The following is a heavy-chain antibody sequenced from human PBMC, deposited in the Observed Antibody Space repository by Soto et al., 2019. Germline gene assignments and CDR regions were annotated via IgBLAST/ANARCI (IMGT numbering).Heavy chain of an antibody. V-gene: IGHV4-30-4*01. CDR2: IYYSGST. J-gene: IGHJ5*02. CDR3: ARDHSSSSHWLDP. Sequence: PSETLSLTCTVSGGSISSGDYYWSWIRQPPGKGLEWIGYIYYSGSTYYNPSLKSRVTISVDTSKNQFSLKLSSVTAADTAVYYCARDHSSSSHWLDPWGQGTLVTVSS. D-gene: IGHD6-6*01. CDR1: GGSISSGDYY.